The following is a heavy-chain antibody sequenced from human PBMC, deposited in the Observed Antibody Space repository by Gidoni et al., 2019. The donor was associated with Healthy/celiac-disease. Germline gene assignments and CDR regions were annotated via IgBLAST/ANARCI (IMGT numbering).Heavy chain of an antibody. V-gene: IGHV4-34*01. CDR2: IKHGGRT. J-gene: IGHJ4*02. CDR1: GGSFSGYY. Sequence: QVQLQQWGEGLLKPSETLSLTCAVYGGSFSGYYWSWIRQPPGKVMGWIWEIKHGGRTNYTPSLKSRVTISVDTSKNQFSLKLSSVTAADTAVYYCARGIWSRIDYWGQGTLVTVSS. CDR3: ARGIWSRIDY. D-gene: IGHD3-10*01.